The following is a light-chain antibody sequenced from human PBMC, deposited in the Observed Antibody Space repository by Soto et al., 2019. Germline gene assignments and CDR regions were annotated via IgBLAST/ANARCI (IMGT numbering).Light chain of an antibody. V-gene: IGLV1-47*01. Sequence: QSVLTQPPSASGTPGQRVTISCSGSSSNIGSYYVYWYQQLPGTAPKLLIYRNNQRPSGVPDRFSGSKSGTSASLAISGLRSEDEADDYCAAWDESLSGVVFGGGTKLTVL. J-gene: IGLJ2*01. CDR2: RNN. CDR3: AAWDESLSGVV. CDR1: SSNIGSYY.